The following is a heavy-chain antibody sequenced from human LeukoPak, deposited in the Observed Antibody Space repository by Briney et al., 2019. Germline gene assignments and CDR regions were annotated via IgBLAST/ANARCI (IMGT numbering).Heavy chain of an antibody. J-gene: IGHJ6*04. CDR1: GYTFTRDY. CDR2: INTLGVST. CDR3: ARDISSSWPYYYYYGMDV. D-gene: IGHD6-13*01. V-gene: IGHV1-46*01. Sequence: ASLKISSKTSGYTFTRDYMHWMRHAPRERLVRRGKINTLGVSTRNTHKFLSGVTTTRDTPPRTEYMELCSLRSEATAAYYSARDISSSWPYYYYYGMDVWGEGTTVTVSS.